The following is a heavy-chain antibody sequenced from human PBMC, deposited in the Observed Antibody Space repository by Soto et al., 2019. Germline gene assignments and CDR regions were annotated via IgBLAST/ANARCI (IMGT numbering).Heavy chain of an antibody. Sequence: ASVKVSCKASGYIFTSYGISWVRQAPGQGLEWMGWISAYNGNTNYAQKLQGRVTMTTDTSTSTAYMELRSLRPDDTAVCYCARGGYSYVFGMDVWCQGATVTVSS. CDR3: ARGGYSYVFGMDV. D-gene: IGHD5-18*01. J-gene: IGHJ6*02. CDR2: ISAYNGNT. CDR1: GYIFTSYG. V-gene: IGHV1-18*01.